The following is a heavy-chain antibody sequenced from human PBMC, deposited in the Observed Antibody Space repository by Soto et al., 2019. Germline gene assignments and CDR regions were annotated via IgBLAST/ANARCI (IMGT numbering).Heavy chain of an antibody. CDR2: IYYSGST. V-gene: IGHV4-31*03. Sequence: QVQLQESGPGLVKPSQTLSLTCTVSGGSISSGGYYWRWIRQPPGKGLEWIGYIYYSGSTYYNPSLKSRVTISVDTSKNQFSLKLSSVTAADTAVYYCARSSTSANYFDYWGQGTLVTVSS. J-gene: IGHJ4*02. D-gene: IGHD2-2*01. CDR3: ARSSTSANYFDY. CDR1: GGSISSGGYY.